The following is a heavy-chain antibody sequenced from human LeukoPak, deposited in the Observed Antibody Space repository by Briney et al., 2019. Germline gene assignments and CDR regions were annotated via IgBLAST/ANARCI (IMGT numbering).Heavy chain of an antibody. CDR3: ARDSGIAASNWFDP. CDR1: GGSISSYY. J-gene: IGHJ5*02. Sequence: PSETLPLTCTVSGGSISSYYWNWIGQPPGKGLEWIGYIYYSGSTNYNPSLKSRVTISVDTSKNQFSLELSSVTAADAAVYYCARDSGIAASNWFDPWGQGTLVTVSS. CDR2: IYYSGST. D-gene: IGHD6-13*01. V-gene: IGHV4-59*12.